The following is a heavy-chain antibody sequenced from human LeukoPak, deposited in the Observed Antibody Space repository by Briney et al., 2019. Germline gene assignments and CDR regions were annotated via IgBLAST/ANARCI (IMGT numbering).Heavy chain of an antibody. Sequence: ASVKVSCKASGYTFTSYGISWVRQAPGQGLEWMGWISAYNGNTNYAQKLQGRVTMTTDTSTSTAYMELRSLRSDDTAVYYRARQRCSGGSCDFDPWGQGTLVTVSS. D-gene: IGHD2-15*01. V-gene: IGHV1-18*01. CDR3: ARQRCSGGSCDFDP. CDR2: ISAYNGNT. J-gene: IGHJ5*02. CDR1: GYTFTSYG.